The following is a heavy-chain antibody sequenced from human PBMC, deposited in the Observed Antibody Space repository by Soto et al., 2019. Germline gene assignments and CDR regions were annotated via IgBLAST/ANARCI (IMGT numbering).Heavy chain of an antibody. J-gene: IGHJ6*01. CDR1: GYSFTSYW. Sequence: GESLKLSCKGSGYSFTSYWIGWVRQMPGKGLEWMGIIYPGDSDTRYSPSFQGQVTISADKSISTAYLQWSSLKASDTATYYCARTHCASNSCTKTGYYYGMDVWGQGTTVTVSS. V-gene: IGHV5-51*01. CDR2: IYPGDSDT. CDR3: ARTHCASNSCTKTGYYYGMDV. D-gene: IGHD2-2*01.